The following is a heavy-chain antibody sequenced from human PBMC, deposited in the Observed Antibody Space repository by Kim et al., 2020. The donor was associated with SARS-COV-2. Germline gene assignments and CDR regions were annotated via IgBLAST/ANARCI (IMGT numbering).Heavy chain of an antibody. Sequence: SETLSLTCSVSGGSISSSSYYWGWIRQPPGKGLEWIGSIYYSGSTYYNPSLKSRVTISVDTTKNQFSLKLNSMTAADTAVYYCASDTSGYYYFVYWGQGTLVTVSS. D-gene: IGHD3-22*01. CDR2: IYYSGST. V-gene: IGHV4-39*07. CDR1: GGSISSSSYY. CDR3: ASDTSGYYYFVY. J-gene: IGHJ4*02.